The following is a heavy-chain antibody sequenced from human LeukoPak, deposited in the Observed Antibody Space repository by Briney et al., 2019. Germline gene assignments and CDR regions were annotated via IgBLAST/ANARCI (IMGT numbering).Heavy chain of an antibody. Sequence: SETLSLTCTVSGGSISSYYWSWIRQPPGKGLEWIGYIYYSGSTNYNPSLKSRVTISIDTSKNQFSLKLNSVTAADTAVYFCARRAYSAAYWKHFDYWGQGTLVTVSS. V-gene: IGHV4-59*08. CDR3: ARRAYSAAYWKHFDY. CDR2: IYYSGST. J-gene: IGHJ4*02. D-gene: IGHD1-1*01. CDR1: GGSISSYY.